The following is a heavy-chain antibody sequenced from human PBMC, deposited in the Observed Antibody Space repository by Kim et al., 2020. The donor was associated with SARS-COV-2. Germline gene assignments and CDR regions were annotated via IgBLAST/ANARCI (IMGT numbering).Heavy chain of an antibody. CDR3: VRDGGSGLDY. D-gene: IGHD6-19*01. V-gene: IGHV3-33*01. J-gene: IGHJ4*02. Sequence: KEYYADSVKGRFTISRDTSKNTLFLQMDSWRPEDTAVYYCVRDGGSGLDYWGQGTLVTVSS. CDR2: KE.